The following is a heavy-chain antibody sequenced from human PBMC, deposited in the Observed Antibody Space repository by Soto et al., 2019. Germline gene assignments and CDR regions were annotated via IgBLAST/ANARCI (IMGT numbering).Heavy chain of an antibody. Sequence: PGGSLRLSCAASGFTFSSYAMHWVRQAPGKGLEWVAVISYDGSNKYYADSVKGRFTISRDNSKNTLYLQMNSLRAEDTAVYYCAGRGSGWYPPHYWGQGTLVTVSS. V-gene: IGHV3-30-3*01. CDR1: GFTFSSYA. CDR3: AGRGSGWYPPHY. CDR2: ISYDGSNK. J-gene: IGHJ4*02. D-gene: IGHD6-19*01.